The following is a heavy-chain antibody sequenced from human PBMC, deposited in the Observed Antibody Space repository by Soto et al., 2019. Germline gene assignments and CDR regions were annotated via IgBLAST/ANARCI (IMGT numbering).Heavy chain of an antibody. CDR2: IVPRFGSP. D-gene: IGHD3-16*01. J-gene: IGHJ6*02. CDR3: ARDRIQLRLGKYSFNGMDV. Sequence: QVQLVQSGAEMRKPGSSLRVSCTASGGTFSDFALSWVRQAPGQGLEWMGGIVPRFGSPNYAQKFGGRVTISADTSTSTVYMEVSSLRFDDTAVYFCARDRIQLRLGKYSFNGMDVWGQGTTITVSS. CDR1: GGTFSDFA. V-gene: IGHV1-69*06.